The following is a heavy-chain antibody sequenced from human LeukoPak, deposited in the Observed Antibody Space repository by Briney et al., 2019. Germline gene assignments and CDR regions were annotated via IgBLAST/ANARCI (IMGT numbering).Heavy chain of an antibody. J-gene: IGHJ4*02. D-gene: IGHD6-19*01. V-gene: IGHV1-2*02. CDR3: ARDREQWLAKTFDY. CDR2: INPNSGGT. Sequence: ASVKVSCKASGYTFTGYYMHWVRQAPGQGLEWMGWINPNSGGTNYAQKFQGRVTMTRDTSTSTVYMELSSLRSEDTAVYYCARDREQWLAKTFDYWGQGTLVTVSS. CDR1: GYTFTGYY.